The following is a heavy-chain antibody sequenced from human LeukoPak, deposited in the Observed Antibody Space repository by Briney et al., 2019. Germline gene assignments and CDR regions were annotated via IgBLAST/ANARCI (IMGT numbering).Heavy chain of an antibody. Sequence: GGSLRLSCAASGFTFSSYSMNWVRQAPGKGLEWVSSISSSSSYIYYADSVKGRFTISRDNAKNSLYLQMNSLRAEDTAVYYCASFGKGDSGYDYWGQGTLVTVSS. CDR3: ASFGKGDSGYDY. D-gene: IGHD5-12*01. CDR1: GFTFSSYS. J-gene: IGHJ4*02. V-gene: IGHV3-21*01. CDR2: ISSSSSYI.